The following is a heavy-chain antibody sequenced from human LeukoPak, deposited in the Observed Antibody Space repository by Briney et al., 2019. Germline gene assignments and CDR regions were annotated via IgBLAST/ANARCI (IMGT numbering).Heavy chain of an antibody. CDR3: ARVTHPLAPTTVTNWFDP. V-gene: IGHV4-34*01. J-gene: IGHJ5*02. D-gene: IGHD4-17*01. Sequence: SETLSLTCAVYGGSFSAYYWSWIRQPPGKGLEWIGEINHSGSTNYNPSLKSRVTISVDTSKNQFSLRLSSVTAADTAVYFCARVTHPLAPTTVTNWFDPWGQGTLVAVSS. CDR1: GGSFSAYY. CDR2: INHSGST.